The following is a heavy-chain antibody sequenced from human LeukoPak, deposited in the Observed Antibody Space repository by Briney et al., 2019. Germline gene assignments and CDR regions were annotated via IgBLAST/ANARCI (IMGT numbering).Heavy chain of an antibody. CDR3: GRHVRQAYNYIDY. V-gene: IGHV4-59*08. D-gene: IGHD5-24*01. J-gene: IGHJ4*01. Sequence: PSETLSLTCTVSGGSMSGYYWSWIRQPPGKGLEWIGYIYYDGSTNSNPSLKSRVTMSVDTTKNQFSLKLTSVIAADAAVYFCGRHVRQAYNYIDYWGRGTLVTVSS. CDR2: IYYDGST. CDR1: GGSMSGYY.